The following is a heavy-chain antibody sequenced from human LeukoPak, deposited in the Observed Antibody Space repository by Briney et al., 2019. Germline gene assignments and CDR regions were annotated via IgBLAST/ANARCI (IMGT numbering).Heavy chain of an antibody. J-gene: IGHJ4*02. CDR3: ARRAGDYSHPYDY. CDR1: GFTFSSYA. D-gene: IGHD3-22*01. V-gene: IGHV3-53*01. Sequence: PGGSLRLSCAASGFTFSSYAMSWVRQAPGKGLEWVSFIYSGGNTHYSDSVKGRFTISRDNSKNTLYLQMNSLRAEDTAVYYCARRAGDYSHPYDYWGQGTLVTVSS. CDR2: IYSGGNT.